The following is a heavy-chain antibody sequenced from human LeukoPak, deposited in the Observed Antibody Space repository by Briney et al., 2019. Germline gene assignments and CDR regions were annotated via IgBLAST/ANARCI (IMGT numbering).Heavy chain of an antibody. Sequence: PSETLSLTCTVSGGSISTYYWSWIRQPPGKGLEWIGYIYYSGSTNYNPSLKSRVTISVDTSKNQHSLKLNSLSAADTAVYSCVRGSGWYLYWGQGTLVTVSS. J-gene: IGHJ4*02. V-gene: IGHV4-59*01. CDR2: IYYSGST. CDR3: VRGSGWYLY. D-gene: IGHD6-19*01. CDR1: GGSISTYY.